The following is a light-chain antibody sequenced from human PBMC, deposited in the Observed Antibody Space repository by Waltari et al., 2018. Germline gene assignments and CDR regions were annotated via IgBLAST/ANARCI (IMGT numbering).Light chain of an antibody. J-gene: IGLJ2*01. CDR2: EVT. CDR3: CSYTSIGPVL. V-gene: IGLV2-23*02. Sequence: QSALTQPASVSGSPGQSIAISCIVSSTYGGANNFLSWYQQHPGRAPKLMIHEVTKRPSGVSTRFSGSKSGNTASLTISGLQAEDEADYYCCSYTSIGPVLIGGGTKVTVL. CDR1: STYGGANNF.